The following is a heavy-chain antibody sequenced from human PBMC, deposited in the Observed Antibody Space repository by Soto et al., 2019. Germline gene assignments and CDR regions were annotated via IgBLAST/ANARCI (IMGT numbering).Heavy chain of an antibody. Sequence: EVQLLESGGGLVQPGGSLRVSCAASGFTFRSYAMNWVRQAPGKGLEWVSAISGSGGSTYYADSVKGRFSISRDNSKKTLYLQMNSLRAEDTAVYFCAKEMYSSSSFDYWGQGTLVTVSS. V-gene: IGHV3-23*01. D-gene: IGHD6-6*01. J-gene: IGHJ4*02. CDR1: GFTFRSYA. CDR3: AKEMYSSSSFDY. CDR2: ISGSGGST.